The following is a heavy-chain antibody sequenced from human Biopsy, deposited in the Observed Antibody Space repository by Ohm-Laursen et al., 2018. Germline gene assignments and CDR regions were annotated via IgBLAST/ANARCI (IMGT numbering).Heavy chain of an antibody. CDR2: IIPIPNVA. CDR1: GDSFTSYA. J-gene: IGHJ5*02. V-gene: IGHV1-69*10. Sequence: ASVKVSCNTSGDSFTSYAIGWVRQAPGQGLEWMGGIIPIPNVATYAQKFQGRITITADESTSTAYMELNSLTSDDTAVYFCARGEGSSWFDPWGHGTLVTVSS. D-gene: IGHD1-26*01. CDR3: ARGEGSSWFDP.